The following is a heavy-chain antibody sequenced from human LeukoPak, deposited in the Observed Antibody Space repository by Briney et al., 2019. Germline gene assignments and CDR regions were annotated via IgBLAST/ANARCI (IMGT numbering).Heavy chain of an antibody. CDR3: ARLDILTGNYYYFNF. J-gene: IGHJ4*02. CDR1: GFTFSSYG. D-gene: IGHD3-9*01. CDR2: ISYDGSKK. V-gene: IGHV3-30*03. Sequence: GGSLRLSCAASGFTFSSYGMHWVRQAPGKGLEWVAVISYDGSKKYYADSVKGRFTISRDNAKNTLYLQMNSLRAEDTAVYYCARLDILTGNYYYFNFWGQGTLVTVPS.